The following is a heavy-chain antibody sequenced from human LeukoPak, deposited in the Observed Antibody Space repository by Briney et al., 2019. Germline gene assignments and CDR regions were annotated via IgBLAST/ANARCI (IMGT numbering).Heavy chain of an antibody. D-gene: IGHD5/OR15-5a*01. Sequence: SVKVSCKASGGTFSSYAISWVRQAPGQGLEWMGGIIPIFGTANYAQKFQGRVTITADESTSTAYMELSSLRSEDTAVYYCAIGLYSVYDSGVDYWGQGALVTVSS. CDR1: GGTFSSYA. CDR3: AIGLYSVYDSGVDY. J-gene: IGHJ4*02. CDR2: IIPIFGTA. V-gene: IGHV1-69*13.